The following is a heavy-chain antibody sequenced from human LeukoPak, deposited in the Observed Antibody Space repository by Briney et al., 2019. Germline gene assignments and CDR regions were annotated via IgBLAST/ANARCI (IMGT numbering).Heavy chain of an antibody. CDR1: GFTFSSYG. Sequence: HPGGSLRLSCAASGFTFSSYGMHWVRQAPGKGLEWVPDIWYDGSNKYYADSVKGRFNISRDNSKNTLYLKMNSLRAEDTAVYYCAKDLQMDDGDYGWFDPWGQGTLVTVS. J-gene: IGHJ5*02. CDR3: AKDLQMDDGDYGWFDP. CDR2: IWYDGSNK. V-gene: IGHV3-33*03. D-gene: IGHD4-17*01.